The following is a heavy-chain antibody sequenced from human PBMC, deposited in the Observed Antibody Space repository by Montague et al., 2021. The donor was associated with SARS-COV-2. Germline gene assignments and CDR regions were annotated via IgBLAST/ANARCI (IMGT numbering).Heavy chain of an antibody. CDR2: INHSGST. V-gene: IGHV4-34*01. Sequence: SETLSLTCAVYGGSFSGYYWSWIHQPPGKGLEWIGEINHSGSTNYNPSLKSRVTISVDTSKNQFSLKLSSVTAADTAVYYCARGTTVTTFYYYYYGMDVWGQGTTVTVSS. CDR3: ARGTTVTTFYYYYYGMDV. CDR1: GGSFSGYY. D-gene: IGHD4-17*01. J-gene: IGHJ6*02.